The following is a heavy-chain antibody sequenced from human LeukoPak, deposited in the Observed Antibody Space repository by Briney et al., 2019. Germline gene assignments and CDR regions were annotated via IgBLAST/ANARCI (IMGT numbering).Heavy chain of an antibody. CDR1: GGSIGSGDYY. J-gene: IGHJ5*02. V-gene: IGHV4-30-4*01. CDR3: ARPYYYDSRIDP. Sequence: SSETLSLTCTVSGGSIGSGDYYWSWTRQPPGKGLEWIGYMYYSGSTYYNPSLKSRVTISLDTSKNQFSLKLNSETAADTAVYYCARPYYYDSRIDPWGQGTLVTVSS. D-gene: IGHD3-22*01. CDR2: MYYSGST.